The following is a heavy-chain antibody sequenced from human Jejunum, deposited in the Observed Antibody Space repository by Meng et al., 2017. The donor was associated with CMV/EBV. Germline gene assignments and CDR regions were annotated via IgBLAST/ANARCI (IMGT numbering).Heavy chain of an antibody. J-gene: IGHJ4*02. D-gene: IGHD1-14*01. CDR3: AAKIDITYFDF. V-gene: IGHV1-46*01. CDR2: INPNGGTT. CDR1: GYTCTSYY. Sequence: CKASGYTCTSYYMHWVRQAPGQGLEWMGVINPNGGTTAYAQKFQGRVTMTGDTSTSTIYMELNSLRSEDTAVYFCAAKIDITYFDFWGQGTLVTVSS.